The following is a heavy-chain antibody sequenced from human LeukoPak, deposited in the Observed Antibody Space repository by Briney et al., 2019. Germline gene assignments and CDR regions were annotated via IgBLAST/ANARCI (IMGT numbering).Heavy chain of an antibody. CDR1: GDTFTSYG. J-gene: IGHJ5*02. V-gene: IGHV1-18*01. CDR2: ISAYNGNT. CDR3: ARVGLLWFGEFNWFDP. D-gene: IGHD3-10*01. Sequence: ASVKVSCKASGDTFTSYGISWVRQAPGQGLEWMGWISAYNGNTNYAQKLQGRVTMTTDTSTSTAYMELRSLRSDDTAVYYCARVGLLWFGEFNWFDPWGQGTLVTVSS.